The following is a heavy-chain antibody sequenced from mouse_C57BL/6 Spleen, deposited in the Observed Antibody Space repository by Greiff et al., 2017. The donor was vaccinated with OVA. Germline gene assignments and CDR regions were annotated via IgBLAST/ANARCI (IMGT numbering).Heavy chain of an antibody. D-gene: IGHD2-4*01. CDR1: GFTFTDYY. CDR2: IRNKANGYTT. J-gene: IGHJ3*01. Sequence: DVQLVESGGGLVQPGGSLSLSCAASGFTFTDYYMSWVRQPPGKALEWLGFIRNKANGYTTEYSASVKGRFTISRDNSQSILYLQMNALRAEDSATYYCARYTDFFAYWGQGTLVTVSA. CDR3: ARYTDFFAY. V-gene: IGHV7-3*01.